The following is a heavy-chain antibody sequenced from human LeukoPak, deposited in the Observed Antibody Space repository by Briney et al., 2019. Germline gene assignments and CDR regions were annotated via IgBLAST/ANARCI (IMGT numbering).Heavy chain of an antibody. D-gene: IGHD2-15*01. CDR1: GFIFSTYA. Sequence: GGSLRLSCAASGFIFSTYAMTWVRQAPGKGLEWVSTISGDGSTYYTGSVKGRFTISRDNSKNTLFLQMNSLRAEDTAVYYCAKYCSGGNCYSGLSWGQGTLVTVSS. CDR3: AKYCSGGNCYSGLS. V-gene: IGHV3-23*01. CDR2: ISGDGST. J-gene: IGHJ5*02.